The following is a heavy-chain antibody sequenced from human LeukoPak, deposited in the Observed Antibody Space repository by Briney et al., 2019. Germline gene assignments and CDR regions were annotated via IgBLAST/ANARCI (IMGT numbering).Heavy chain of an antibody. V-gene: IGHV4-30-4*01. CDR1: NDSISSGDYY. CDR2: IFHRGGT. CDR3: VREILYCSGGSCYRGPFDN. Sequence: PSQTLSLTCTVSNDSISSGDYYWNWIRQPPGKGLEWIGYIFHRGGTSYNPSLKSRILFSVDTSQNQFSLKLNSVTAADTAVYYCVREILYCSGGSCYRGPFDNWGQGTLVTVSA. D-gene: IGHD2-15*01. J-gene: IGHJ4*02.